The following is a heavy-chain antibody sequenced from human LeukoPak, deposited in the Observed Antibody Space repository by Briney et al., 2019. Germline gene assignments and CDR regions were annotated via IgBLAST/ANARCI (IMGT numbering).Heavy chain of an antibody. CDR2: ISGSGGST. D-gene: IGHD3-10*01. V-gene: IGHV3-23*01. Sequence: SGGSLRLSCAACGFTFSSYAMSWVRQAPGKGLEWVSAISGSGGSTYYADSVKGRFTISRDNSKNTLYLQMNSLRAEDTAVYYCARGKVKSPFYFDYWGQGTLVTVSS. CDR1: GFTFSSYA. J-gene: IGHJ4*02. CDR3: ARGKVKSPFYFDY.